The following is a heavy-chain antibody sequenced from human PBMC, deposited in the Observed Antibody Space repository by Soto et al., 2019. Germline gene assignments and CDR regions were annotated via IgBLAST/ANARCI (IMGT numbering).Heavy chain of an antibody. Sequence: SETLSLTCTVSGGSISSYYWSWIRQPPGKGLEWIGYIYYSGSTNYNPSLKSRVTISVDTSKNQFSLKLSSVTAADTAVYYCARGNAYGDYYFDYGGQGPRVTVSS. J-gene: IGHJ4*02. D-gene: IGHD4-17*01. V-gene: IGHV4-59*01. CDR1: GGSISSYY. CDR2: IYYSGST. CDR3: ARGNAYGDYYFDY.